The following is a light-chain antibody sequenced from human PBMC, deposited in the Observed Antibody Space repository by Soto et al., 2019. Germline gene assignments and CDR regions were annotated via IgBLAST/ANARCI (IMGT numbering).Light chain of an antibody. Sequence: EVVMTQSPATLSVSPGERATLSCRASQSVSDNLAWYQQKPGQPPRLLIYGASTRATGIPARFSASGSGTEFTLTISSLQSEDFAVYYCQQSNNWPYTFGQGTKLVIK. CDR3: QQSNNWPYT. J-gene: IGKJ2*01. CDR2: GAS. CDR1: QSVSDN. V-gene: IGKV3-15*01.